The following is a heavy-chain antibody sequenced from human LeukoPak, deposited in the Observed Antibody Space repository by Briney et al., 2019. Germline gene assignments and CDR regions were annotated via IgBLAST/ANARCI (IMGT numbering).Heavy chain of an antibody. CDR2: IYHSGST. J-gene: IGHJ5*02. D-gene: IGHD2-2*01. V-gene: IGHV4-30-2*01. Sequence: PSETLSLTCTVSGGSISSGGYYWSWIRQPPGKGLEWIGYIYHSGSTYYNPSLKSRVTISVDRSKNQFSLKLSSVTAADTAVYYCARGVPAAMGAYNWFDPWGQGTLVTVSS. CDR1: GGSISSGGYY. CDR3: ARGVPAAMGAYNWFDP.